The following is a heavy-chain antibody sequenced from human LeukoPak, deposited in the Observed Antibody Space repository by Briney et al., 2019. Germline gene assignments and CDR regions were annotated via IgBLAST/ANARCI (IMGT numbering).Heavy chain of an antibody. V-gene: IGHV4-59*01. Sequence: SETLSLTCTVSGGSISSYYWSWTRQPPGKGLEWIGYIYYSGSTNYNPSLKSRVTISVDTSKNQFSLKLSSVTAADTAVYYCARDPGRFGELSAFDIWGQGTMVTVSS. CDR2: IYYSGST. CDR1: GGSISSYY. CDR3: ARDPGRFGELSAFDI. J-gene: IGHJ3*02. D-gene: IGHD3-10*01.